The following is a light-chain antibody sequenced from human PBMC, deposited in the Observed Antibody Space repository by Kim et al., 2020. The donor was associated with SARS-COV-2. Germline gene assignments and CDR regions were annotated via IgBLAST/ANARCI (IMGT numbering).Light chain of an antibody. V-gene: IGKV3-15*01. CDR1: QSVKSN. CDR3: QQYKNWPYT. CDR2: GAS. J-gene: IGKJ2*01. Sequence: EIVMTQSPATLSVSPGERATLSCRASQSVKSNLAWYQQKPGQAPRLLIYGASTRATGIPVRFSGSGSGTEFTLTISSLQSEDFAVYYCQQYKNWPYTFGQGTKLEI.